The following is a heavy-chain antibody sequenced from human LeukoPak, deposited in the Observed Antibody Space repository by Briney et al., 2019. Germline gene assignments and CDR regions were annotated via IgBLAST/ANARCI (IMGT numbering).Heavy chain of an antibody. CDR1: GFTFSSYA. D-gene: IGHD3-9*01. Sequence: GRSLRLSCAASGFTFSSYAMHWVRQAPGKGLEWVAVTSYDGSNKYYADSVKGRFTISRDNSKNTLYLQMNSLRAEDTAVYYCARDSVLRYFDWLSKNWYFDLWGRGTLVTVSS. V-gene: IGHV3-30*04. CDR2: TSYDGSNK. CDR3: ARDSVLRYFDWLSKNWYFDL. J-gene: IGHJ2*01.